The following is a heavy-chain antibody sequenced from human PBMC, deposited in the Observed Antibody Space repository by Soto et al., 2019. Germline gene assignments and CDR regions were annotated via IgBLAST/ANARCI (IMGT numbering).Heavy chain of an antibody. V-gene: IGHV5-51*01. CDR1: GYSFTSYW. Sequence: GESLKISCKGSGYSFTSYWIGWVRQMPGKGLERMGIVYPGDSDTRYSPSFQGQVTISADKSISTAYLQWSSLKASDTAMYYCARQIGDYYAYYYYGMDVWGQGTTVTVSS. D-gene: IGHD4-17*01. CDR2: VYPGDSDT. J-gene: IGHJ6*02. CDR3: ARQIGDYYAYYYYGMDV.